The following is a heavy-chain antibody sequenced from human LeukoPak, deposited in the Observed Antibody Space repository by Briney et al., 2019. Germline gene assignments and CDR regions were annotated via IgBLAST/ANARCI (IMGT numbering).Heavy chain of an antibody. D-gene: IGHD6-13*01. Sequence: SETLSLTCTVSGGSITNNYWAWIRQPPGKGLEWIGYTHDSGNSDYNPSLRSRVTISIDTSKNQFSLKLTSVTAADTAVYYCARDRSAAPADYWGQGTLVTVSS. CDR1: GGSITNNY. J-gene: IGHJ4*02. CDR2: THDSGNS. CDR3: ARDRSAAPADY. V-gene: IGHV4-59*13.